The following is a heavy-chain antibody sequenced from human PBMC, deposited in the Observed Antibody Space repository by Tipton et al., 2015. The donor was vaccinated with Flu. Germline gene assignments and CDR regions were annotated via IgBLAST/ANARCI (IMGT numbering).Heavy chain of an antibody. CDR3: AKDLGSSDGWYADS. J-gene: IGHJ4*02. D-gene: IGHD6-19*01. Sequence: SVKGRFTISRDNSKNTLYLQMNRLRDEDTAKHYCAKDLGSSDGWYADSWGQGSLVTVSS. V-gene: IGHV3-23*01.